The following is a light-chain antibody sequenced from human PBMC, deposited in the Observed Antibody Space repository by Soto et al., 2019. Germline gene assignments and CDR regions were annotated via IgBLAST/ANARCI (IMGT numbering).Light chain of an antibody. J-gene: IGKJ4*01. CDR3: QPYNTRPLT. CDR1: QSVSSN. Sequence: EIVMTQSPATLSVSPGERATLSCRASQSVSSNLAWYQHKPGQTPRLLIYDTSSRATGVPARFSGSRSGPEITLTINLLQSEDVAIYYCQPYNTRPLTFGGGTKVDIK. CDR2: DTS. V-gene: IGKV3-15*01.